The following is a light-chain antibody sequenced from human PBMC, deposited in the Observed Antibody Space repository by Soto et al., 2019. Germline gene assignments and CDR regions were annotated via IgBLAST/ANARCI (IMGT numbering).Light chain of an antibody. V-gene: IGKV1-39*01. J-gene: IGKJ1*01. CDR3: QQSYSALWT. CDR1: QSINNY. CDR2: TTS. Sequence: DIQMTQSPSSLSASVGDRVTITCRASQSINNYLHWYQQKSGRAPKLLIYTTSNLQRGVPSRFSATGSGTEFTLTISSLQTEDIAIYYCQQSYSALWTFGQGTKVEI.